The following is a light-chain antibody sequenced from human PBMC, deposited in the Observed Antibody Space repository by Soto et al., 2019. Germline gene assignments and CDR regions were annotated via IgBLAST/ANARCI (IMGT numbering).Light chain of an antibody. J-gene: IGKJ4*01. CDR1: ESVSRY. CDR2: DAS. CDR3: QQRSSWPST. V-gene: IGKV3-11*01. Sequence: EIVLTQSPATLSLSPGNRATLSCRASESVSRYLAWYQQKPGQAPRLLIYDASNSATGIPARFSGSGSGTDFTLTIASLEPEDFAVYYCQQRSSWPSTFGGGTKVEIK.